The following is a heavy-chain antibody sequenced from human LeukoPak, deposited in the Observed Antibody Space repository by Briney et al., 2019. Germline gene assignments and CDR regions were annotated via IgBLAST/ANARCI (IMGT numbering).Heavy chain of an antibody. CDR1: GFTFSSSW. CDR3: AKYGDESSGYYSD. J-gene: IGHJ4*02. V-gene: IGHV3-23*01. D-gene: IGHD3-22*01. Sequence: GGSLRLSCAASGFTFSSSWMSWVRQAPGKGLEWVSAISGSGGSTYYADSVKGRFTISRDNSKNTLYLQMNSLRAEDTAVYYCAKYGDESSGYYSDWGQGTLVTVSS. CDR2: ISGSGGST.